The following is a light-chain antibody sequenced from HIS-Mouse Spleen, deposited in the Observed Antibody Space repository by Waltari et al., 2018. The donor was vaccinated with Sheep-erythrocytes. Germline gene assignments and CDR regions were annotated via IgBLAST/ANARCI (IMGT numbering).Light chain of an antibody. CDR2: DAS. J-gene: IGKJ4*01. CDR1: QSVSSY. V-gene: IGKV3-11*01. CDR3: QQRSNWLT. Sequence: EIVLTQSPATLSLSPGERVTLSCRASQSVSSYLAWYQQKPGQAPRLPIYDASNRATGIPARFSGSGSGTDFTLTISSLEPEDFAVYYCQQRSNWLTFGGGTK.